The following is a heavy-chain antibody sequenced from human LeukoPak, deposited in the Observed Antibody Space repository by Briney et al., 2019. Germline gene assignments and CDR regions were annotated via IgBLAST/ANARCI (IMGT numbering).Heavy chain of an antibody. CDR2: ISYSGNT. V-gene: IGHV4-39*01. D-gene: IGHD2-2*01. Sequence: SETLSLTCTVSGGSITSTTYFWGWVRQPPGRDLEWLGTISYSGNTYYNPSLKSRLTLSVDTSKNQFSLNLNSVTAADTAIYYCARLRARLGYCISTSCHGSFDYWAQGTLVTVSS. J-gene: IGHJ4*02. CDR1: GGSITSTTYF. CDR3: ARLRARLGYCISTSCHGSFDY.